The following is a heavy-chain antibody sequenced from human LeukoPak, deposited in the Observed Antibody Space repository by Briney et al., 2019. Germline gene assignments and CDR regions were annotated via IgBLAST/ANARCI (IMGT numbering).Heavy chain of an antibody. J-gene: IGHJ4*02. CDR1: GFTFSSYS. CDR2: ISYDGSNK. V-gene: IGHV3-30-3*01. CDR3: ARDRGRPADY. D-gene: IGHD3-10*01. Sequence: GGSLRLSCAASGFTFSSYSMHWVRQAPGKGLEWVAVISYDGSNKYYADSVKGRFTISRDNSKNTLYLQMNSLRAEDTAVYYCARDRGRPADYWGQGTLVTVPS.